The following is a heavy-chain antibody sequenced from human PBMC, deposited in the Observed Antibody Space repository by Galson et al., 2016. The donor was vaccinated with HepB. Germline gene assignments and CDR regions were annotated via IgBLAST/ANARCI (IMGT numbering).Heavy chain of an antibody. CDR1: GYRLTELS. D-gene: IGHD5-24*01. J-gene: IGHJ3*02. Sequence: SVKVSCKVSGYRLTELSIHWVRQAPGKGLEWMGGFDPEDGETIYTQKFQGRVTLTEDRSSDTAYMEMRSLRSEDTAVYYCATAHQGGPGYTGAFDIWGQGTMLPVSS. V-gene: IGHV1-24*01. CDR3: ATAHQGGPGYTGAFDI. CDR2: FDPEDGET.